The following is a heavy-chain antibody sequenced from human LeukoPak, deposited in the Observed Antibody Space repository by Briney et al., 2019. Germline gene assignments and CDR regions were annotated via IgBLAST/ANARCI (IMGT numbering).Heavy chain of an antibody. CDR2: IKQDGSEK. Sequence: GGSLRLSCAASGFTFSSYWMSWVRQAPGKGLEWVANIKQDGSEKYYVDSVKGRFTISRDNAKNSLYLQMNSLRAEDTAVYYCARDQYYYDSSGSAWYAFDIWGQGTMVTVSS. CDR3: ARDQYYYDSSGSAWYAFDI. CDR1: GFTFSSYW. V-gene: IGHV3-7*03. D-gene: IGHD3-22*01. J-gene: IGHJ3*02.